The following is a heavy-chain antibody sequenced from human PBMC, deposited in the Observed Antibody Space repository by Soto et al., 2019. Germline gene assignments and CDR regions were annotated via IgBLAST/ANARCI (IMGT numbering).Heavy chain of an antibody. J-gene: IGHJ5*02. CDR3: AIAAVAGTWWFDP. D-gene: IGHD6-19*01. Sequence: ASVKVSCKASGYTFTSYYMHWVRQAPGQGLEWMGIINPSGGSTSYAQKFQGRVTMTRDTSTSTVYMELSGLRSEDTAVYYCAIAAVAGTWWFDPWGQGTLVTVSS. CDR2: INPSGGST. V-gene: IGHV1-46*01. CDR1: GYTFTSYY.